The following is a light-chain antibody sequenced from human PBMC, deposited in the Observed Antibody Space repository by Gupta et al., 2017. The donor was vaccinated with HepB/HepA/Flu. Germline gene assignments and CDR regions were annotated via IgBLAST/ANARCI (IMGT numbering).Light chain of an antibody. Sequence: SYVLTQPPSVSVAPGTTARITCGGNNIGRKSVHWYQQKPGQAPVLVIYDDSGRPSGIPGRFSGSNSGNTATLTISRVEAGDEADYYCQVWDSSSDHVVFGGGTKLTVL. CDR3: QVWDSSSDHVV. CDR2: DDS. CDR1: NIGRKS. V-gene: IGLV3-21*04. J-gene: IGLJ2*01.